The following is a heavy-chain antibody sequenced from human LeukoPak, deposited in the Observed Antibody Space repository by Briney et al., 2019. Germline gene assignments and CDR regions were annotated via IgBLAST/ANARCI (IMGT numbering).Heavy chain of an antibody. D-gene: IGHD5-24*01. CDR2: IYYSGST. V-gene: IGHV4-59*01. CDR1: GGSISSYY. J-gene: IGHJ4*02. Sequence: PSETLSLTCTVSGGSISSYYWSWIRQPPGKGLEWIGYIYYSGSTNYNPSLKSRVTISVDTSKNQFSLKLSSVTTADTAVYYCARAWLQPYFFDYWGQGTLVTVSS. CDR3: ARAWLQPYFFDY.